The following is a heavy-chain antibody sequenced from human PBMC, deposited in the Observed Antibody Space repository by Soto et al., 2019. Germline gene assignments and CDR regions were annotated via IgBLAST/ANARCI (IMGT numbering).Heavy chain of an antibody. CDR1: GFTFSSYG. D-gene: IGHD3-22*01. Sequence: PGGSLRLSCAASGFTFSSYGMHWVRQAPGKGLEWVAVIWYDGSNKYYADSVKGRFTISRDNSKNTLYLQMNSLRAEDTAVYYCARDRMSYYDSSGRDDYWGQGTLVTVSS. J-gene: IGHJ4*02. V-gene: IGHV3-33*01. CDR3: ARDRMSYYDSSGRDDY. CDR2: IWYDGSNK.